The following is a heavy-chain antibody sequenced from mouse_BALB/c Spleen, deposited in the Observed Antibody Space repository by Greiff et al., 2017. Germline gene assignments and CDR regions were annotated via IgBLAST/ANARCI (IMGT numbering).Heavy chain of an antibody. J-gene: IGHJ3*01. Sequence: EVQGVESGGGLVKPGGSLKLSCAASGFTFSDYYMYWVRQTPEKRLEWVATISYGGSYTYYPDSVKGRFTISRDNAKNNLYLQMSSLKSEDTAMYYCARDEGIPNSSPFAYWGQGTLVTVSA. CDR2: ISYGGSYT. CDR3: ARDEGIPNSSPFAY. V-gene: IGHV5-4*02. CDR1: GFTFSDYY. D-gene: IGHD1-2*01.